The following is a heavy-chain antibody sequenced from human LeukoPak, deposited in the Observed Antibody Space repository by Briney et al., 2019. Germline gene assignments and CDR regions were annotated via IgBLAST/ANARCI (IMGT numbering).Heavy chain of an antibody. CDR1: GGSFSGYY. CDR3: ARGRSRAAAAGTVDY. D-gene: IGHD6-13*01. V-gene: IGHV4-34*01. J-gene: IGHJ4*02. Sequence: PSETLSLTCAVCGGSFSGYYWSWIRQPPGKGLEWIGEINHSGSTNYNPSLKSRVTISVDTSKNQFSLKLSSVTAADTAVYYCARGRSRAAAAGTVDYWGQGTLVTVSS. CDR2: INHSGST.